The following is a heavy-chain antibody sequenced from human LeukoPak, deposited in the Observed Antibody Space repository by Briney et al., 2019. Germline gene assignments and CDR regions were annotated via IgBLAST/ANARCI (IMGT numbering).Heavy chain of an antibody. CDR2: INHSGST. V-gene: IGHV4-34*01. CDR1: GGSFSGYY. D-gene: IGHD3-10*01. CDR3: SYSGSYYPDY. J-gene: IGHJ4*02. Sequence: PSETLSLTCAVYGGSFSGYYWSWIRRPPGKGLEWIGEINHSGSTNYNPSLKSRVTISVDTSKNQFSLKLSSVTAADTPVYYCSYSGSYYPDYWGQGTLVTVSS.